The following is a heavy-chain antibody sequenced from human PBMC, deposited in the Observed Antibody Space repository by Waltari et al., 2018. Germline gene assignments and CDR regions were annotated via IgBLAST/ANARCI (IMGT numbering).Heavy chain of an antibody. CDR1: GLTFSMFA. Sequence: QLLESGGGLVQQGGSLRLSCSDSGLTFSMFAMSWVRQAPGKGLEWVSCISNSGADTYYTDSVEGRFTISRDNSKKTLYLQMNTLRVEDTAVYYCAKDHGVAYWGQGTLVTVSS. J-gene: IGHJ4*02. D-gene: IGHD3-16*01. V-gene: IGHV3-23*01. CDR3: AKDHGVAY. CDR2: ISNSGADT.